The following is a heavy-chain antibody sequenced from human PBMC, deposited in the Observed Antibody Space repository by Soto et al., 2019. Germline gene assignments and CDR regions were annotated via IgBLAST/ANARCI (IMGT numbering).Heavy chain of an antibody. V-gene: IGHV1-3*01. Sequence: GASVKVSCKASGYTFTSYAMHWVRQAPGQRLEWMGWINAGNGNTKYSQKFQGRVTITRDTSASTAYMELSSLRSEDTAVYYCARGSDSSSWGRNWFDPWGQGTLVTVSS. J-gene: IGHJ5*02. CDR3: ARGSDSSSWGRNWFDP. D-gene: IGHD6-13*01. CDR1: GYTFTSYA. CDR2: INAGNGNT.